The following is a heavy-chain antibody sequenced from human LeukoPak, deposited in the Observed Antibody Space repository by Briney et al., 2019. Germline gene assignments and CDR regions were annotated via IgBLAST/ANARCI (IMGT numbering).Heavy chain of an antibody. CDR3: AKDPNTYYYGSGINFDY. V-gene: IGHV3-23*01. J-gene: IGHJ4*02. CDR1: GFTFSSYA. D-gene: IGHD3-10*01. Sequence: PGGSLRPSCAASGFTFSSYAMSWVRQAPGKGLEWVSAISGSGGSTYYADSVKGRFTISRDNSKNTLYLQMNSLRAEDTAVYYCAKDPNTYYYGSGINFDYWGQGTLVTVSS. CDR2: ISGSGGST.